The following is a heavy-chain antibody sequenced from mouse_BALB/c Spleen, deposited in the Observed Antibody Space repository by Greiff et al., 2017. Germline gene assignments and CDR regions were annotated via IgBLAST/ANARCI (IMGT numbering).Heavy chain of an antibody. V-gene: IGHV1-54*01. CDR3: ARSLRSYYFDY. Sequence: QVQLQQSGAELVRPGTSVKVSCKASGYAFTNYLIEWAKQRPGQGLEWIGVINPGSGGTNYNEKFKGKATLTADKSSSTAYMQLSSLTSDDSAVYFCARSLRSYYFDYWGQGTTLTVSS. D-gene: IGHD1-1*01. CDR1: GYAFTNYL. CDR2: INPGSGGT. J-gene: IGHJ2*01.